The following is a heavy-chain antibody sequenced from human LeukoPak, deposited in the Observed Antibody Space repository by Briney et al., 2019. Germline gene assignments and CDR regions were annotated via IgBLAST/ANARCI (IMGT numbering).Heavy chain of an antibody. D-gene: IGHD2-2*01. V-gene: IGHV5-51*01. Sequence: GESLKISCRGSGYSFTTYWIGWVRQMPGKGLEWMGIIYPGDSDTRYSPSLQGQVTMSADKSINTAYLQWSSLKASDTAIYYCARRQGCSSTSCPPDSWGQGTLVTVSS. CDR3: ARRQGCSSTSCPPDS. CDR1: GYSFTTYW. CDR2: IYPGDSDT. J-gene: IGHJ4*02.